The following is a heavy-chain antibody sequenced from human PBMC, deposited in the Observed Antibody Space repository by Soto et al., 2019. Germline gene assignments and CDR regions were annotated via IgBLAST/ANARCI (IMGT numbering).Heavy chain of an antibody. D-gene: IGHD4-17*01. CDR3: ARGDRGTTVTPG. Sequence: QVQLVQSGAEVKKPGASVKVSCKASGYTFTRYGITWVRQAPGQGLEWMGWISAYNGNTNYPQTLQGRVTMTTVTSTSTAYMELRSLRSDDTAVYYCARGDRGTTVTPGWGQGTLVTVSS. J-gene: IGHJ4*02. V-gene: IGHV1-18*01. CDR2: ISAYNGNT. CDR1: GYTFTRYG.